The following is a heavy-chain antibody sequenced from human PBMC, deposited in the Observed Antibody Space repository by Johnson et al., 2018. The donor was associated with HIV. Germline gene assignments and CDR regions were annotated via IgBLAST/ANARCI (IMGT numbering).Heavy chain of an antibody. CDR3: ARGGGQWLVPWVLGAFDI. D-gene: IGHD6-19*01. Sequence: EVQLVESGGGLVQPGGSLKVACAASGFTFSGSALHWVRQASGKGLEWVGLIRTKGNTYATAYSASLKGRFTISRDDSKNTAYLQMNSLRAEDTALYYCARGGGQWLVPWVLGAFDIWGQGTMVTVSS. CDR1: GFTFSGSA. J-gene: IGHJ3*02. CDR2: IRTKGNTYAT. V-gene: IGHV3-73*01.